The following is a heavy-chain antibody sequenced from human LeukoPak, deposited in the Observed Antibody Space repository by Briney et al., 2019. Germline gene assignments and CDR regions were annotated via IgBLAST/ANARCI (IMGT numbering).Heavy chain of an antibody. J-gene: IGHJ3*02. D-gene: IGHD4-11*01. CDR2: INPSGGST. Sequence: ASVKVSCKASGGTFSSYAISWLRQAPGQGLEWMGIINPSGGSTSYAQKLQGRVTMTRDTSTSTVYMELSSLRSEDTAVYYCAIAVNSDAFDIWGQGTMVTVSS. CDR3: AIAVNSDAFDI. V-gene: IGHV1-46*04. CDR1: GGTFSSYA.